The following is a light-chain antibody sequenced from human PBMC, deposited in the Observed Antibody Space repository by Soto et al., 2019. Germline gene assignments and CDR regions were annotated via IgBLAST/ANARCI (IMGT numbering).Light chain of an antibody. CDR3: SSYTSSSPYV. CDR2: DVS. J-gene: IGLJ1*01. CDR1: SSDVGGYNY. V-gene: IGLV2-14*01. Sequence: SALTQPSSVSGSPGQSITISCTGTSSDVGGYNYVSWYQQHPGKAPKLMIYDVSNRPSGVSNLFSGSKSGNTASLTISGLQAEDDADYYCSSYTSSSPYVFGTGTKVTVL.